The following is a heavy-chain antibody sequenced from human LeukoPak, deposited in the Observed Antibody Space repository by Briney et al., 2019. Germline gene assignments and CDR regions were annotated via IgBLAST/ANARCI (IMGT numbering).Heavy chain of an antibody. Sequence: PGRSLRLSCAASGFTFSSYAMHWVRQVPGKGLEWVAVISSDGSNKYYADSVKGRFTISRDNAKNSLYLQMNSLRAEDTAVYYCRVSPPYYYGSGSYNYYYGMDVWGQGTTVTVSS. CDR1: GFTFSSYA. V-gene: IGHV3-30*04. J-gene: IGHJ6*02. CDR3: RVSPPYYYGSGSYNYYYGMDV. D-gene: IGHD3-10*01. CDR2: ISSDGSNK.